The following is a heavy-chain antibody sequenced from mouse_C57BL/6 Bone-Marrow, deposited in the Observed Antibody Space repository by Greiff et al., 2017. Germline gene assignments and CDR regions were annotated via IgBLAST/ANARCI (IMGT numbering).Heavy chain of an antibody. CDR1: GYAFSSSW. Sequence: VKLQESGPELVKPGASVKISCKASGYAFSSSWMNWVKQRPGKGLEWIGRIYPGDGDTNYNGKFKGKATLTADKSSSTAYMQLSSLTSEDSAVYFCARWGWFLFAYWGQGTLVTVSA. CDR2: IYPGDGDT. D-gene: IGHD1-1*02. CDR3: ARWGWFLFAY. V-gene: IGHV1-82*01. J-gene: IGHJ3*01.